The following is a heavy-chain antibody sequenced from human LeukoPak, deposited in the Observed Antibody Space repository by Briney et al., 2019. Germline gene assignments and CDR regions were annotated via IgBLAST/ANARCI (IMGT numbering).Heavy chain of an antibody. V-gene: IGHV3-23*01. CDR1: GFTFSSYA. J-gene: IGHJ3*02. CDR2: ISGSGGST. CDR3: AKDRAGSYRYRWDAFDI. D-gene: IGHD3-16*02. Sequence: PGGSLRLSCAASGFTFSSYAMSWVRQAPGKGLEWVSAISGSGGSTYYADSVKGRFTISRDNSKNTLYLQMNSLRAEDTAVYYCAKDRAGSYRYRWDAFDIWGQGTMVTVSS.